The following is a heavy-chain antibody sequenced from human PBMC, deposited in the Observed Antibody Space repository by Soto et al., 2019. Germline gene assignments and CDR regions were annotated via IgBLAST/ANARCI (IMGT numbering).Heavy chain of an antibody. CDR2: IWYDGSNK. CDR1: GFTFSSYG. D-gene: IGHD4-17*01. J-gene: IGHJ6*03. CDR3: ARDDYGDFNDNYYYYMGV. Sequence: QVQLVESGGGVVQPGRSLRLSCAASGFTFSSYGMHWVRQAPGKGLEWVAVIWYDGSNKYYADSVKGRFTISRDNSKNTLYLQMNSLRAEDTAVYYCARDDYGDFNDNYYYYMGVWGKGTTGTVSS. V-gene: IGHV3-33*01.